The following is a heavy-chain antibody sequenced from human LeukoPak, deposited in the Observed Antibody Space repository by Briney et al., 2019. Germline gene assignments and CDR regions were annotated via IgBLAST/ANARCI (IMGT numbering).Heavy chain of an antibody. J-gene: IGHJ4*02. V-gene: IGHV3-21*01. D-gene: IGHD5-18*01. Sequence: KPGGSLRLSCAASGFTFSSYSMSWVRQAPGKGLEWVSSISSSSSYIYYADSVKGRFTISRDNGKNSLYLQMNSLRAEDTAVYYCARGYSYGYPLYYFDYWGQGTLVTVSS. CDR1: GFTFSSYS. CDR3: ARGYSYGYPLYYFDY. CDR2: ISSSSSYI.